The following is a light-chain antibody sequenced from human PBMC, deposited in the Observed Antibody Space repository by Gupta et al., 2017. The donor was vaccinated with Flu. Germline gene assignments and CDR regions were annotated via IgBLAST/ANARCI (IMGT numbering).Light chain of an antibody. J-gene: IGLJ3*02. Sequence: FMLTQPHSVSESPGKTVAISCTRSSGTIASYFVQWYQHRPATSPTIVIYYDNHRPAGVPARCFCATNCASTAAFPTISVQKGEDAAYYYHQSYDSSNHCVFGGGTKLTVL. CDR1: SGTIASYF. CDR3: QSYDSSNHCV. V-gene: IGLV6-57*01. CDR2: YDN.